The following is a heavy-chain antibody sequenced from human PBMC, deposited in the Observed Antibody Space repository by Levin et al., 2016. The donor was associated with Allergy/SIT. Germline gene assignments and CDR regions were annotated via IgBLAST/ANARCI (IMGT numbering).Heavy chain of an antibody. Sequence: WVRQAPGQGPEWMGWVNPNGGGTIYAQKFQGRVTMTRDTSISTAHMELSRLRSDDTAVFYCARSVLEWLFVVDYWGQGTLVTVSS. J-gene: IGHJ4*02. D-gene: IGHD3-3*01. CDR3: ARSVLEWLFVVDY. CDR2: VNPNGGGT. V-gene: IGHV1-2*02.